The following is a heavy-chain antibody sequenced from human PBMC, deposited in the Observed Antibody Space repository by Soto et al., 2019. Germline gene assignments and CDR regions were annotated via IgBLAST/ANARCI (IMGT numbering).Heavy chain of an antibody. Sequence: QVQLRESGPGLVKPSETLSLTCTASSGSIGPYFWSWIRQPPGKGLEWIGYIYYSGTTNYNPSLKAPVTRFLDTAKNQFSPRRSSVTAADTAVYYCSRGRGGTYDAIGLWGQGTLVTVSS. D-gene: IGHD1-26*01. CDR1: SGSIGPYF. J-gene: IGHJ3*01. V-gene: IGHV4-59*01. CDR2: IYYSGTT. CDR3: SRGRGGTYDAIGL.